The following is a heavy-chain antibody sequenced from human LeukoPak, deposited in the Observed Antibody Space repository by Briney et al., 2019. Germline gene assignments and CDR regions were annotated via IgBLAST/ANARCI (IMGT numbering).Heavy chain of an antibody. J-gene: IGHJ4*02. D-gene: IGHD6-19*01. CDR1: GFTFSNAW. Sequence: GGSLRLSCAASGFTFSNAWTSWVRQAPGKGLEWVGRTKSKTDGGTTDYAAPAKGRFTISRDDSKNTLYLQMNSLKTEDTAVYYCTTDHIAVAGTAYYFDYWGQGTLVTVSS. CDR3: TTDHIAVAGTAYYFDY. CDR2: TKSKTDGGTT. V-gene: IGHV3-15*01.